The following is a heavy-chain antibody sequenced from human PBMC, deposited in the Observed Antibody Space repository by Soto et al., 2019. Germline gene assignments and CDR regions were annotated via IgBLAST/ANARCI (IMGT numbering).Heavy chain of an antibody. V-gene: IGHV3-23*01. Sequence: EGQLLESGGGVVQRGGSLRLSCRTSGFIFSDYAMTWVRQAPGKGLEWVSTISRDAANTHYADSVKGRFTISRDNSKNTLYLQMSSLRGEDTALYYCAKDPSTGYADHWGQGTLVTVSS. J-gene: IGHJ4*02. CDR3: AKDPSTGYADH. CDR1: GFIFSDYA. CDR2: ISRDAANT. D-gene: IGHD3-9*01.